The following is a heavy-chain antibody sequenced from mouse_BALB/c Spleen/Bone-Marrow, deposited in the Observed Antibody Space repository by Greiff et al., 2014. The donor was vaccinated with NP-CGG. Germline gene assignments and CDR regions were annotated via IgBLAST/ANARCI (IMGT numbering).Heavy chain of an antibody. CDR1: GYTFTSYW. Sequence: SGAELVRPGASVKLSCKASGYTFTSYWINWVKQRPGQGLEWIGNIYPSDSYTNYNQKFKDKATLTVDKSSSTAYMQLSSPTSEDSAVYYCTTSFTTATAYWGQGTLVTVSA. D-gene: IGHD1-2*01. CDR3: TTSFTTATAY. CDR2: IYPSDSYT. V-gene: IGHV1-69*02. J-gene: IGHJ3*01.